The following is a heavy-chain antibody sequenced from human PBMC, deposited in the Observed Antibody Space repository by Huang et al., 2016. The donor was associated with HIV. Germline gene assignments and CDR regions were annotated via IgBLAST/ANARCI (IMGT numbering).Heavy chain of an antibody. V-gene: IGHV7-4-1*02. CDR1: GYTFTSYA. CDR2: INTNTGNP. Sequence: QVQLVQSGSELKKPGVSVKVSCKASGYTFTSYAMKWVRQAPGQGLEWMGRINTNTGNPTYAQVFTGRFVFSLDTSVSTAYLQISSLKAEDTAVYYCARGLFDYWGQGTLVTVSS. CDR3: ARGLFDY. J-gene: IGHJ4*02.